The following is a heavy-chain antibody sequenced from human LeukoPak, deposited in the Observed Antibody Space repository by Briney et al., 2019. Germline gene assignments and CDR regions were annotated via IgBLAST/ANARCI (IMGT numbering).Heavy chain of an antibody. D-gene: IGHD3-10*01. J-gene: IGHJ6*03. CDR1: GGSISSGSYY. CDR2: IYTSGST. V-gene: IGHV4-61*02. CDR3: ARTVSMVRGVMYYYYMDV. Sequence: SETLSLACTVSGGSISSGSYYWSWIRQPAGKGLEWIGRIYTSGSTNYNPSLKSRVTISVDTSKNQFSLKLSSVTAADTAVYYCARTVSMVRGVMYYYYMDVWGKGTTVTISS.